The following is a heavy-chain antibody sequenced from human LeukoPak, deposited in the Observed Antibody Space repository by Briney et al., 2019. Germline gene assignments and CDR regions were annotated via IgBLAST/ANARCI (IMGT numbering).Heavy chain of an antibody. CDR3: ARDQGGEQSY. CDR2: IYYSGST. Sequence: SSETLPLTCTVSGGSISSYYWSWIRQPPGKGLEWIGYIYYSGSTNYNPSLKSRVTISVDTSKNQFSLKLSSVTAADTAVYYCARDQGGEQSYWGQGTLVTVSS. D-gene: IGHD3-16*01. J-gene: IGHJ4*02. V-gene: IGHV4-59*01. CDR1: GGSISSYY.